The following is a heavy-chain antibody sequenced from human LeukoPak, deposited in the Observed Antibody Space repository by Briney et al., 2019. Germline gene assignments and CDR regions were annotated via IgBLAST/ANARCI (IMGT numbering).Heavy chain of an antibody. CDR2: INWNGGST. V-gene: IGHV3-20*04. D-gene: IGHD4-17*01. CDR3: VRENTVSYFDY. CDR1: GFTVSSNY. J-gene: IGHJ4*02. Sequence: GGSLRLSCAASGFTVSSNYMSWVRQAPGKGLEWVSGINWNGGSTGYADSVKGRFTISRDNAKNSLYLQMNSLRAEDTALYYCVRENTVSYFDYWGQGTLVTVSS.